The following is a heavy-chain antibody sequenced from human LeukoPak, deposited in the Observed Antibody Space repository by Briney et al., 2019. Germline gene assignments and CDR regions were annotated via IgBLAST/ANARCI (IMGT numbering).Heavy chain of an antibody. J-gene: IGHJ4*02. V-gene: IGHV1-69*05. CDR3: ARGTGGNALVIDY. CDR1: GGTFSSYA. Sequence: ASVKVSCKASGGTFSSYAISLVRQAPGQGLEWMGRIIPIFGTANYAQKFQGRVTITTDESTSTAYMELSSLRSEDTAVYYCARGTGGNALVIDYWGQGTLVTLSS. D-gene: IGHD4-23*01. CDR2: IIPIFGTA.